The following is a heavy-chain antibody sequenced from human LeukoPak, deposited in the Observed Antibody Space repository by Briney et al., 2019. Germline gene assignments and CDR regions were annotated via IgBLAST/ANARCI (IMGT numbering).Heavy chain of an antibody. Sequence: ASVTVSCKVSGYTHTELSMHWVRQAPGKGLEWMGGFDAEDGETIYAQKFQGRVTMTEDTSTDTAYMELSSLRSEDTAVYYCATDMRWFGEPEAFDIWGQGTMVTVSS. D-gene: IGHD3-10*01. CDR1: GYTHTELS. J-gene: IGHJ3*02. V-gene: IGHV1-24*01. CDR3: ATDMRWFGEPEAFDI. CDR2: FDAEDGET.